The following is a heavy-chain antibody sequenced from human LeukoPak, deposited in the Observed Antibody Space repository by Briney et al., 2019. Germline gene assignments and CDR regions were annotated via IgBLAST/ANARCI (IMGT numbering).Heavy chain of an antibody. Sequence: GASVKVSCKASGYTFTSYGISWVRQAPGQGLEWMGIINPSGGSTSYAQKFQGRVTMTRDTSTSTVYMELSRLRSEDTAVYYCARGGKRAMAAARGGAFDIWGQGTMVTVSS. D-gene: IGHD6-13*01. CDR3: ARGGKRAMAAARGGAFDI. J-gene: IGHJ3*02. CDR2: INPSGGST. V-gene: IGHV1-46*01. CDR1: GYTFTSYG.